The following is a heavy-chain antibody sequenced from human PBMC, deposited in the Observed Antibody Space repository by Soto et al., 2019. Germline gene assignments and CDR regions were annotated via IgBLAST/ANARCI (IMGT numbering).Heavy chain of an antibody. CDR2: INHSGST. CDR3: ARGLGYSYGSVPASPLIKYYFDY. D-gene: IGHD5-18*01. V-gene: IGHV4-34*01. CDR1: GGSFSGYY. Sequence: PSETLSLTCAVYGGSFSGYYWSWIRQPPGKGLEWIGEINHSGSTNYNPSLKSRVTISVDTSKNQFSLKLSSVTAADTAVYYCARGLGYSYGSVPASPLIKYYFDYWGQGTLVTVSS. J-gene: IGHJ4*02.